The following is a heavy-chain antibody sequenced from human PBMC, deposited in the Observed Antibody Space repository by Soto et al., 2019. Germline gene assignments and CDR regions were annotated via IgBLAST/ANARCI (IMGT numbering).Heavy chain of an antibody. CDR3: AKSTWIQWDGFYYGMDV. CDR1: GFTFSSYA. V-gene: IGHV3-23*01. CDR2: ISGSGGST. D-gene: IGHD5-12*01. J-gene: IGHJ6*02. Sequence: EVQLLESGGGLVQPGGSLRLSCAASGFTFSSYAMSWVRQAPGKGLEWVSAISGSGGSTYYADSVKGRFTISRDNSKNTLYLQMNSLRAEDTAVYYCAKSTWIQWDGFYYGMDVWGQGTTVTVSS.